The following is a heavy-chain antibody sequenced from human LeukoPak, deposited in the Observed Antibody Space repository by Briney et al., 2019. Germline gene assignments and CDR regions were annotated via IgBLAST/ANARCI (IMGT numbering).Heavy chain of an antibody. J-gene: IGHJ4*02. CDR3: ARDGPLGYCSGGSCPFDY. V-gene: IGHV3-30-3*01. CDR2: ISYGGSNK. D-gene: IGHD2-15*01. Sequence: GRSLRLSCAASGFTFSSYAMHWVRQAPGKGLEWVAVISYGGSNKYYADSVKGRFTISRDNSKNTLYLQMDSLRAEDTAVYYRARDGPLGYCSGGSCPFDYWGQGTLVTVSS. CDR1: GFTFSSYA.